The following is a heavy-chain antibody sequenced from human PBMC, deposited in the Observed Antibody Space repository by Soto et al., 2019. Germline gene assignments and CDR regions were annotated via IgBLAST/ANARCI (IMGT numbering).Heavy chain of an antibody. J-gene: IGHJ5*02. CDR2: IYHSGST. D-gene: IGHD6-6*01. CDR1: GGSISSGDYY. Sequence: QVQLQESGPGLVKPSQTLSLTCTVSGGSISSGDYYWSWIRQPPGKGLEWIGYIYHSGSTYYNPYIKSRVTLSVDTSKNQFSLTLSSVTAADTDVSYCARERPDGARLDPWGQGTLVTVSS. CDR3: ARERPDGARLDP. V-gene: IGHV4-30-4*01.